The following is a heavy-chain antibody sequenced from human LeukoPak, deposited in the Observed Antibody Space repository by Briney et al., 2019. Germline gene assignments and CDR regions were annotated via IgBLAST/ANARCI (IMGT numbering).Heavy chain of an antibody. CDR2: ISSSSSYT. D-gene: IGHD2-2*01. CDR3: ARVQVPAAYDY. Sequence: GGCPRISLSAPGFTFSDYYISLVRPAPRKGPEWVSYISSSSSYTNYADSVKGRFTISRDNAKNSLYLQMNSLRAEDTAVYYCARVQVPAAYDYWGQGTLVTVSS. V-gene: IGHV3-11*06. CDR1: GFTFSDYY. J-gene: IGHJ4*02.